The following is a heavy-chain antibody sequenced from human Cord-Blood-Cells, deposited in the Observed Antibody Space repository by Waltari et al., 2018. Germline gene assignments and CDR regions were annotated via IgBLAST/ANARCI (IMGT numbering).Heavy chain of an antibody. CDR2: IYTSGST. CDR1: GGSISSYY. J-gene: IGHJ4*02. CDR3: ARGTFLGDPYYFDY. V-gene: IGHV4-4*07. D-gene: IGHD3-16*01. Sequence: QVQLQESGPGLVKPSETLSLTCTVSGGSISSYYWSWIRQPAGKGLEWIGRIYTSGSTNYNPSLKSRVTMSVDTSKNQFSLKLSSVTAEDTAVYYCARGTFLGDPYYFDYWGQGTLVTVSS.